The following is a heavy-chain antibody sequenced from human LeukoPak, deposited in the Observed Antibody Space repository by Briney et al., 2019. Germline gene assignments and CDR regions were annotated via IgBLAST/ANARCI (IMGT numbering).Heavy chain of an antibody. CDR2: ISGGGDAT. CDR3: AKNGDRGAYCTGGTCYPYFYYYMDV. Sequence: GGSLRLSCAASDFSFITYAMSWVRQAPGKGVDWVSTISGGGDATYYADSVKGRFTISRDNSKNTLYLQMNSLRAEDTAIYYCAKNGDRGAYCTGGTCYPYFYYYMDVWGKGTTVTI. CDR1: DFSFITYA. D-gene: IGHD2-15*01. V-gene: IGHV3-23*01. J-gene: IGHJ6*03.